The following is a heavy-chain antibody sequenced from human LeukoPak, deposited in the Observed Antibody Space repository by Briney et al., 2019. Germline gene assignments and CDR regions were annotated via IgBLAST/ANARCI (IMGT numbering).Heavy chain of an antibody. CDR3: ARLLMGYGHPVFDY. CDR1: GYTFTGYY. CDR2: INPNSGGT. Sequence: ASVKVSCKASGYTFTGYYMHWVRQAPGQGLEWMGWINPNSGGTNYAQKLQGRVTMTTDTSTSTAYMELRSLRSDDTAVYYCARLLMGYGHPVFDYWGQGTLVTVSS. D-gene: IGHD1-1*01. J-gene: IGHJ4*02. V-gene: IGHV1-2*02.